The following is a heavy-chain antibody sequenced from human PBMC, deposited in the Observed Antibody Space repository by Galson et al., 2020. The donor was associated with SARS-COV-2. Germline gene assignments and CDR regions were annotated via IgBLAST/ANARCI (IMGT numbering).Heavy chain of an antibody. J-gene: IGHJ3*02. Sequence: SVKVSCKASGFTFTSSAVQWVRQARGQRLEWIGWIVVGSGNTNYAQKFQERVTITRDMSTSTAYMELSSLRSEDTAVYYCAAVNCSSTSCYDAFDIWGQGTMVTVSS. CDR3: AAVNCSSTSCYDAFDI. V-gene: IGHV1-58*01. CDR2: IVVGSGNT. D-gene: IGHD2-2*01. CDR1: GFTFTSSA.